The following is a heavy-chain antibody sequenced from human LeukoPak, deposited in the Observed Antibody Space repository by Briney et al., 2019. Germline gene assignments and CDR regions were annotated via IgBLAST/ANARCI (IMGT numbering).Heavy chain of an antibody. CDR2: IIPILGIA. CDR1: EGTFSSYA. CDR3: ARDRLVRGVPTYGMDV. D-gene: IGHD3-10*01. J-gene: IGHJ6*02. V-gene: IGHV1-69*04. Sequence: ASVKVSCKASEGTFSSYAISWVRQAPGQGLEWMGRIIPILGIANYAQKFQGRVTITADKSTSTAYMELSSLRSEDTAVYYCARDRLVRGVPTYGMDVWGQGTTVTVSS.